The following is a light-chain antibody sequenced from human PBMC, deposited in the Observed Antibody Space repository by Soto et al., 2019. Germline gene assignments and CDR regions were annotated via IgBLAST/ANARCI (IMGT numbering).Light chain of an antibody. V-gene: IGLV2-14*01. Sequence: QSALTQPASVSGSPGQSITISCTGTSSDVGGYNYVSWYQQHPGEAPKLMIYAVSNRPLGVSNRFSGSKAVNTASLTISGLQAEDEADYYCSSHTSSSTLVFGGGTKLTVL. CDR2: AVS. CDR3: SSHTSSSTLV. CDR1: SSDVGGYNY. J-gene: IGLJ3*02.